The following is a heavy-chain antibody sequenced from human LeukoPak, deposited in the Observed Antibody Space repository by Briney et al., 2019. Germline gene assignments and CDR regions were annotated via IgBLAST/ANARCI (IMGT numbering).Heavy chain of an antibody. CDR2: IYPGNSDT. D-gene: IGHD3-10*01. J-gene: IGHJ4*02. V-gene: IGHV5-51*01. Sequence: GESLKISRKGSGYSFTTYWIGWVRQMPGKGLEWMGIIYPGNSDTRYSPSFQGQVTISADNSISTAYLQWSSLKASDTAMYYCARHSLTWSSIDNWGQGTLVTVSS. CDR3: ARHSLTWSSIDN. CDR1: GYSFTTYW.